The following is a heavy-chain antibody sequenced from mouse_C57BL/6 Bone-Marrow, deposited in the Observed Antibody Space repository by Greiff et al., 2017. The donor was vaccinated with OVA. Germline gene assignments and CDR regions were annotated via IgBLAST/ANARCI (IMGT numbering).Heavy chain of an antibody. Sequence: DVHLVESGGGLVQPKGSLKLSCAASGFSFNTYAMNWVRQAPGKGLEWVARIRSKSNNYATYYADSVKDRFTISRDDSESMLYLQMNNLKTEDTAMYYCVRHASIYYDSAWFAYWGQGTLVTVSA. CDR3: VRHASIYYDSAWFAY. J-gene: IGHJ3*01. D-gene: IGHD2-4*01. CDR2: IRSKSNNYAT. V-gene: IGHV10-1*01. CDR1: GFSFNTYA.